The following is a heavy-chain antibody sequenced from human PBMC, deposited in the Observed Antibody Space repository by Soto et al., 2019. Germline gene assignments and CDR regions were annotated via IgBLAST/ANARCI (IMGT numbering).Heavy chain of an antibody. J-gene: IGHJ4*02. V-gene: IGHV4-34*01. CDR1: GGSFSGYY. CDR2: ITHSGST. D-gene: IGHD2-8*02. Sequence: QVQLQQWGAGRLKPSETLSLTCAVYGGSFSGYYWTWIRQPPGTGLEWIGEITHSGSTNYNPSLKIRVTISVDTSKNKFSLKLTSVTAADTAVYYCARDKITGLFDYWGQGTLVTVSS. CDR3: ARDKITGLFDY.